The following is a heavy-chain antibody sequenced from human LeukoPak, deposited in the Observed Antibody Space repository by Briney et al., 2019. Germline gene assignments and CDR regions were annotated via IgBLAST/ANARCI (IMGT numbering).Heavy chain of an antibody. J-gene: IGHJ4*02. CDR3: AGRAYDILTGYHPYYFDY. V-gene: IGHV1-69*01. Sequence: AASVNVSCKASGGTFSSYAISWVRQAPGQGLDWMGGIIPIFGTANYAQKFQGRVTITADESTSTAYMELSSLRSEDTAVYYCAGRAYDILTGYHPYYFDYWGQGTLVTVSS. D-gene: IGHD3-9*01. CDR2: IIPIFGTA. CDR1: GGTFSSYA.